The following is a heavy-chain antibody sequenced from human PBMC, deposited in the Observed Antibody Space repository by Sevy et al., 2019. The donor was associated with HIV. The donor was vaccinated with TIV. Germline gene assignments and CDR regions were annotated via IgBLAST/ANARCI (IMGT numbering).Heavy chain of an antibody. V-gene: IGHV3-30*18. CDR2: ISYDGSNK. D-gene: IGHD6-19*01. CDR3: ANLYSSGWYDFDY. J-gene: IGHJ4*02. Sequence: GGSLRLSCAASGFTFSSYGMRWVRQAPGKGLEWVAVISYDGSNKYYADSVKGRFTISRDNSKNTLYLQMNSLRAEDTAVYYCANLYSSGWYDFDYWGQGTLVTVSS. CDR1: GFTFSSYG.